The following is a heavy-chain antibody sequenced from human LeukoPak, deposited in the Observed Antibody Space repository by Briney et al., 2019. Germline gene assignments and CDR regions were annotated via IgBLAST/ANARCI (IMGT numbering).Heavy chain of an antibody. CDR1: GGSISSYY. D-gene: IGHD1-26*01. Sequence: PSETLSLTCTVSGGSISSYYWSWIRQPPGKGLEWIGYIYYSGSTNYNPSLKSRVTISVDTSKNQFSLKLSSVTAADTAVYYCARERATGYFDYWGQGTLVTVSS. CDR3: ARERATGYFDY. J-gene: IGHJ4*02. CDR2: IYYSGST. V-gene: IGHV4-59*01.